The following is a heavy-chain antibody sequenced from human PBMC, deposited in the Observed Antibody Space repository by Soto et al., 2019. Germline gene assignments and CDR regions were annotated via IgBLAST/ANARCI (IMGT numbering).Heavy chain of an antibody. J-gene: IGHJ6*02. D-gene: IGHD2-21*02. V-gene: IGHV3-30*18. CDR1: GFSFSDFG. Sequence: QVQLVESGGGVVQPGRSLRLSCAPSGFSFSDFGMHWVRQAPGKGLEWVAAISHDGSNQYYGDSVKGRFSISRDHSNNRLYLQMNNLKVEDSAIYFCAKETRSRAVTATRVNGMDVWDQGTTVTVSS. CDR2: ISHDGSNQ. CDR3: AKETRSRAVTATRVNGMDV.